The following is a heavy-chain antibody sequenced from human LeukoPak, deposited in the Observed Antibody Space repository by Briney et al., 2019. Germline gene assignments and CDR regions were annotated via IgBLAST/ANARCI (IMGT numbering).Heavy chain of an antibody. V-gene: IGHV4-59*11. CDR2: IYYSGST. D-gene: IGHD3-10*01. CDR3: ARHYGTLWYYYYMDV. CDR1: GGSISSHY. J-gene: IGHJ6*03. Sequence: PSETLSLTCTVSGGSISSHYWSWIRQPPGKGLEGIGYIYYSGSTNYNPSLKSRVTISVDTSKNQFSLKLSSVTAADTAVYYCARHYGTLWYYYYMDVWGKGTTVTVSS.